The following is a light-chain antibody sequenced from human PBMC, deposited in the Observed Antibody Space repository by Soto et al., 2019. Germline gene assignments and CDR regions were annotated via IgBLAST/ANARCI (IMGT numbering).Light chain of an antibody. CDR1: QSVSSY. CDR3: QKRSNWPIT. CDR2: DAS. J-gene: IGKJ5*01. Sequence: EIVLTHSPATLSVSPGETATPSCRASQSVSSYLAWYQQKPGQAPRLLIYDASNRATGIPARFSGSGSGTDFTPTISSLEPEDFAVYYCQKRSNWPITFGQGTRLEIK. V-gene: IGKV3-11*01.